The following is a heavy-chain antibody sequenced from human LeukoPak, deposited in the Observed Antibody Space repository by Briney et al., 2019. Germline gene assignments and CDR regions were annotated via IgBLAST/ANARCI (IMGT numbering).Heavy chain of an antibody. CDR3: AKDKYDILTVPFDY. D-gene: IGHD3-9*01. J-gene: IGHJ4*02. Sequence: GGSPRLSFAAFGLTFHYYAMDWVRQAPGKGLGWVSLISGDGSRSYYSDSVKGRFTISRDNSKNSLYLQMNSLRTEDTALYYCAKDKYDILTVPFDYWGQGTLVTVSS. V-gene: IGHV3-43*02. CDR2: ISGDGSRS. CDR1: GLTFHYYA.